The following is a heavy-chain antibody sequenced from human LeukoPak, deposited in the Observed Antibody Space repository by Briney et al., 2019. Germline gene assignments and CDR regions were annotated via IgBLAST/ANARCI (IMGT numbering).Heavy chain of an antibody. J-gene: IGHJ4*02. V-gene: IGHV3-21*01. D-gene: IGHD3-22*01. CDR3: ASGRYDSSGYYWN. CDR1: GFTFSSYT. CDR2: ISSNDKYK. Sequence: GGSLRLSCAASGFTFSSYTMNWVRQAPGKGLEWVSSISSNDKYKYYIDSVKGRFTISRDNAKNSLYLQMNSLRAEDTAVYYCASGRYDSSGYYWNWGQGTLVTVSS.